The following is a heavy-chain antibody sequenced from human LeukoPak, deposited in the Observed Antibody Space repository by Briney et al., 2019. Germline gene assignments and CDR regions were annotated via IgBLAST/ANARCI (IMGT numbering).Heavy chain of an antibody. V-gene: IGHV3-74*01. Sequence: PGGSLRLSCAASGITFSNYWMHWVRQAPGKGLVWVSRINSDGSSTRYADSVNGRFTISRDNAKNTLYLQMNSLRAEDTAVYYCARDRYYGMDVWGQGTTVTVSS. CDR1: GITFSNYW. J-gene: IGHJ6*02. CDR2: INSDGSST. CDR3: ARDRYYGMDV.